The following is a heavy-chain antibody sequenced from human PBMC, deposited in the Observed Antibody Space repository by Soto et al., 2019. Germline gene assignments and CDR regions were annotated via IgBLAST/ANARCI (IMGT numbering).Heavy chain of an antibody. CDR1: VFYFIDFH. D-gene: IGHD1-7*01. J-gene: IGHJ4*02. V-gene: IGHV3-11*03. CDR2: ISSSLGHT. Sequence: PVVSLRLSCLSSVFYFIDFHISLFRQAPGKGLEWISYISSSLGHTDYAESVKGRFTISRDNAKSSVFLEMSDLRSDDTAVYYCAETWNFGLKLWGKGNLVNVS. CDR3: AETWNFGLKL.